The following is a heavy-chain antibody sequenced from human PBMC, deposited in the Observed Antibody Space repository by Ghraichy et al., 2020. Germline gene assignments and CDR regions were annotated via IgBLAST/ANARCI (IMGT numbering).Heavy chain of an antibody. CDR2: ISSSSSTI. V-gene: IGHV3-48*02. D-gene: IGHD6-6*01. CDR3: ARNSSNTDVSPKQYYYYYYYMDV. J-gene: IGHJ6*03. Sequence: GGSLRLSCAASGFTFSSYSMNWVRQAPGKGLEWVSYISSSSSTIYYADSVKGRFTISRDNAKNSLYLQMNSLRDEDTAVYYCARNSSNTDVSPKQYYYYYYYMDVWGKGTTVTVSS. CDR1: GFTFSSYS.